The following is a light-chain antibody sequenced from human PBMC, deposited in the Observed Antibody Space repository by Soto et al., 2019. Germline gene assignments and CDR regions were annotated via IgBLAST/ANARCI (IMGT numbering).Light chain of an antibody. CDR3: QQYSSYPYT. Sequence: DIQMTQSPSSLSASVGGRVTITCRSSQTISSWLAWYQQKPGKAPKLLIYKASTLKSGVPSRFSGSGSGTEFTLTISSLQPDDFATYYCQQYSSYPYTFGQGTRLEIK. J-gene: IGKJ5*01. CDR2: KAS. CDR1: QTISSW. V-gene: IGKV1-5*03.